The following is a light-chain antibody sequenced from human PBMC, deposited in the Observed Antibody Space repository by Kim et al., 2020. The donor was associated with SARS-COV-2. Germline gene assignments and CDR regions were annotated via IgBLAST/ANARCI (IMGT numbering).Light chain of an antibody. CDR2: GAS. CDR3: QQAETFPPT. Sequence: DIQMTQSPSSVSASVGDRVTITCRASQGIGTWLAWYQYEPGKAPKLLIYGASSLQSGVPSRFSGSGSGTDFTLTISSLQPEDFASYYCQQAETFPPTFGGGTKMDIK. CDR1: QGIGTW. V-gene: IGKV1-12*01. J-gene: IGKJ4*01.